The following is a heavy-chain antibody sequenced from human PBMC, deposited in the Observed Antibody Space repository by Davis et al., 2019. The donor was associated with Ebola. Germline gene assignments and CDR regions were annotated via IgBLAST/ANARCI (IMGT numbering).Heavy chain of an antibody. Sequence: KVSCKGSGYSFTSYWIAWVRQMPGKGLEWVGIMYPGDSDTRYSPSFQGQVTISADKSIGTAYLQWSSLKASDTAMYYCARYDANHYGPRPVWDVWGKGTSVTVSS. J-gene: IGHJ6*04. CDR2: MYPGDSDT. V-gene: IGHV5-51*01. CDR1: GYSFTSYW. CDR3: ARYDANHYGPRPVWDV. D-gene: IGHD3-10*01.